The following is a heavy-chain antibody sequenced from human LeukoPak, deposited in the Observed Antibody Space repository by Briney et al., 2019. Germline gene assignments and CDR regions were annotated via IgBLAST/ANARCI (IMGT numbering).Heavy chain of an antibody. CDR3: ARGFRYCSSTSCYALDY. CDR1: GFTFSSYS. Sequence: GGSLRLSCAASGFTFSSYSMNWVRQAPGKGLEWVSPISSSSSYIYYADSVKGRFTISRDNAKNSLYLQMNSLRAEDTAVYYCARGFRYCSSTSCYALDYWGQGTLVTVSS. V-gene: IGHV3-21*01. CDR2: ISSSSSYI. D-gene: IGHD2-2*01. J-gene: IGHJ4*02.